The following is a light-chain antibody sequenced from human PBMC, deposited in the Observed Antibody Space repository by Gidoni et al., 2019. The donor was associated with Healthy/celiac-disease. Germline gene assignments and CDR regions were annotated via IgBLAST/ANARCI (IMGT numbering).Light chain of an antibody. Sequence: SYVLTQTPSVSVAPGQTARITCGGNTIGSKSLHWYQQKPGQAPVLVVYDDSDRPSGIPERFSGSNSGNTATLTISRVEAGDEADYYCQVWDSSSDHVVFGGGTKLTVL. V-gene: IGLV3-21*02. J-gene: IGLJ2*01. CDR2: DDS. CDR3: QVWDSSSDHVV. CDR1: TIGSKS.